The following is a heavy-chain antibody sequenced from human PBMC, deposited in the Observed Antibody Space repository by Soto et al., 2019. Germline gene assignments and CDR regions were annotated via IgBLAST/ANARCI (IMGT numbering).Heavy chain of an antibody. CDR1: GYSFAGYL. J-gene: IGHJ4*02. CDR2: IDPSDSQT. D-gene: IGHD3-22*01. CDR3: ARQIYDSDTGPNFQYYFDS. V-gene: IGHV5-10-1*01. Sequence: PGESLKISSKGSGYSFAGYLITLVRQKPGKGLEWMGRIDPSDSQTYYSPSFRGHVTISVTKSITTVFLQWSSLRASDTAMYYCARQIYDSDTGPNFQYYFDSWGQGPTVTVSS.